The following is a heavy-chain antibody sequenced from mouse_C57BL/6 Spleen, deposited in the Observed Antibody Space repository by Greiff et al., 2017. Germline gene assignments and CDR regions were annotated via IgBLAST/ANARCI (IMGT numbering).Heavy chain of an antibody. D-gene: IGHD1-1*01. CDR3: ARQEDYYCSSYVYYFDY. CDR1: GFTFSSYT. Sequence: EVQLMESGGGLVKPGGSLKLSCAASGFTFSSYTMPWVRQTPEKWLEWVATISGGGGNTYYPDSVKGLFTISRDNAKNTLYLHISSLRSEDTALHYCARQEDYYCSSYVYYFDYWGQGTTLTVSS. V-gene: IGHV5-9*01. J-gene: IGHJ2*01. CDR2: ISGGGGNT.